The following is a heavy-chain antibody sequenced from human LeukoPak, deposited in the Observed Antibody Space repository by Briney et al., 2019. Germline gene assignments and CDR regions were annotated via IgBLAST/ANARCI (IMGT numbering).Heavy chain of an antibody. V-gene: IGHV4-34*01. CDR3: ARGGVVPAASDFDY. J-gene: IGHJ4*02. CDR2: INHSGST. D-gene: IGHD2-2*01. CDR1: GGSFSGYY. Sequence: PSETLSLTCAVHGGSFSGYYWSWIRQPPGKGLEWIGEINHSGSTNYNPSLKSRVTISVDTSKNQFSLKLSSVTAADTAVYYCARGGVVPAASDFDYWGQGTLVTVSS.